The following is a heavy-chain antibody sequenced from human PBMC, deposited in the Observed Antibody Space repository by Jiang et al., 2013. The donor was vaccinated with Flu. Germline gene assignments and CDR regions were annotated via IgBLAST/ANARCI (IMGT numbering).Heavy chain of an antibody. Sequence: QLVESGGGVVQPGRSLRLSCAASGFTFSSYAMHWVRQAPGKGLEWVAVISYDGSNKYYADSVKGRFTISRDNSKNTLYLQMNSLRAEDTAVYYCARDQWGSGSYWGSFDYWGQGTLVTVSS. CDR2: ISYDGSNK. CDR3: ARDQWGSGSYWGSFDY. V-gene: IGHV3-30*04. J-gene: IGHJ4*02. D-gene: IGHD1-26*01. CDR1: GFTFSSYA.